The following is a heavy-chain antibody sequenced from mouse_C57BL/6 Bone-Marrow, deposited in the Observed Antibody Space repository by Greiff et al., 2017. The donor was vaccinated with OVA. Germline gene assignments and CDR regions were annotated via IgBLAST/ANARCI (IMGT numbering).Heavy chain of an antibody. CDR1: GFTFSSYA. V-gene: IGHV5-4*01. J-gene: IGHJ2*01. CDR3: ARGGGIYYDYDGIYFDY. Sequence: EVQRVESGGGLVKPGGSLKLSCAASGFTFSSYAMSWVRQTPEKRLEWVATISDGGSYTYYPDNVKGRFTISRDNAKNNLYLQMSHLKSEDTAMYYCARGGGIYYDYDGIYFDYWGQGTTLTVSS. CDR2: ISDGGSYT. D-gene: IGHD2-4*01.